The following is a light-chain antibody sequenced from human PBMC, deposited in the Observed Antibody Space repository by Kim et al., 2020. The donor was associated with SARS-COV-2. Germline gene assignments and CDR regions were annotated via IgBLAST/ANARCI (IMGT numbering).Light chain of an antibody. J-gene: IGKJ1*01. CDR1: QSVSGN. CDR3: QQYNNWPPWT. V-gene: IGKV3-15*01. Sequence: SPGERVTLSCRASQSVSGNLAWYQQKPGQAPRLLIYGASTRATGVPARFSGSGSGTEFTLAISSLQSEDFAVYYCQQYNNWPPWTFGQGTKVDIK. CDR2: GAS.